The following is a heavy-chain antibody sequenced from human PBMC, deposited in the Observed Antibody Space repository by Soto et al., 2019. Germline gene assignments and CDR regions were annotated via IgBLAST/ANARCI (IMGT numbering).Heavy chain of an antibody. CDR2: IIPIFGTT. J-gene: IGHJ4*02. CDR1: GGTFSSYA. V-gene: IGHV1-69*13. Sequence: ASVKVSCKASGGTFSSYAISWVRQAPGQGLEWMGGIIPIFGTTNYAQKFQGRVTITADESTSTAYMELSSLRSEDTAVYYCARGGSYGGFDYWGQGTLVTVSS. CDR3: ARGGSYGGFDY. D-gene: IGHD1-26*01.